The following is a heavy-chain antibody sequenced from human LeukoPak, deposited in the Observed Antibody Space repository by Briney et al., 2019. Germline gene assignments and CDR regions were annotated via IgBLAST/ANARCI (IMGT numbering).Heavy chain of an antibody. J-gene: IGHJ3*02. V-gene: IGHV7-4-1*02. Sequence: GASVKVSCKASGYTFTSYGVSWVRQAPGQGLEWMGWINTNTGNPTYAQGFTGRFVFSLDTSVSTAYLQISSLKAEDTAVYYCANENNHRHPAFDIWGQGTMVTVSS. CDR1: GYTFTSYG. CDR3: ANENNHRHPAFDI. CDR2: INTNTGNP.